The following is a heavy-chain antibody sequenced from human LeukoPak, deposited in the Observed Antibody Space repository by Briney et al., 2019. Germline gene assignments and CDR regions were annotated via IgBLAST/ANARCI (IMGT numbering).Heavy chain of an antibody. J-gene: IGHJ4*02. V-gene: IGHV1-2*02. CDR3: ASISGSYYRAFLGSGLVDY. CDR2: INPNSGGT. D-gene: IGHD1-26*01. CDR1: GYTFTGYY. Sequence: ASVKVSCKASGYTFTGYYMHWVRQAPGQGLEWMGWINPNSGGTNYAQKFQGRVTMTRDTSISTAYMELSRLRSDDTAVYYCASISGSYYRAFLGSGLVDYWGQGTLVTVSS.